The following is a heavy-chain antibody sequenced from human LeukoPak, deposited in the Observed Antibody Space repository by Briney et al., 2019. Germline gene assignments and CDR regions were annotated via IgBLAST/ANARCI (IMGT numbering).Heavy chain of an antibody. V-gene: IGHV3-23*01. CDR2: ISGSGGGT. J-gene: IGHJ4*02. CDR1: GITLSNNG. Sequence: GSLRLSCAVSGITLSNNGMSWVRQAPGKGLEWVAGISGSGGGTNYADSVKGRFTISRDNPKNTLFLQMNSLRVEDTAVYFCAKRGVVIRVFLVGFHKEAYYFDSWGQGALVTVSS. D-gene: IGHD3-10*01. CDR3: AKRGVVIRVFLVGFHKEAYYFDS.